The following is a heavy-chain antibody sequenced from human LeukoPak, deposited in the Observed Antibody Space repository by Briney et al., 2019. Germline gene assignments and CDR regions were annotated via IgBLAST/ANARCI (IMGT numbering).Heavy chain of an antibody. CDR1: GFTFSSYG. V-gene: IGHV3-30*18. D-gene: IGHD3-9*01. CDR2: ISYDGSNK. J-gene: IGHJ4*02. CDR3: AKVSSKVGDDILTALGQKTLFDY. Sequence: PGGSLRLSCAASGFTFSSYGMHWVRQAPGKGLERVAVISYDGSNKYYADSVKGRFTISRDNSKNTLYLQMNSLRAEDTAVYYCAKVSSKVGDDILTALGQKTLFDYWGQGTLVTVSS.